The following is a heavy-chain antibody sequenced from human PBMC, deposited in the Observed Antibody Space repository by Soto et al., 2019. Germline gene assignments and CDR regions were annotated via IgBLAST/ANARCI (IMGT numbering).Heavy chain of an antibody. Sequence: QITLKESGPTLVKPTQTLTLTCTFSGFSLSTSEVGVGWIRQPPGKALEWLALIFWDDSKRFNRSLRSRLTIXXDXSXTRVVRTLTNLDPVDTATYYCAHRRGYGDYLQLFDYGGQGTLVTVSS. CDR2: IFWDDSK. CDR1: GFSLSTSEVG. CDR3: AHRRGYGDYLQLFDY. J-gene: IGHJ4*02. V-gene: IGHV2-5*02. D-gene: IGHD4-17*01.